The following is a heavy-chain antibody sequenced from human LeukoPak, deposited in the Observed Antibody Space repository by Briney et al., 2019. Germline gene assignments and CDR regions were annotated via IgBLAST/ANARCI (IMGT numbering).Heavy chain of an antibody. CDR3: AKESAVDAFDI. V-gene: IGHV3-23*01. CDR2: ISSLGVNT. CDR1: GFTFSSYA. J-gene: IGHJ3*02. Sequence: GGSLRLSCAASGFTFSSYAMSWVRQAPGKGLEWVSAISSLGVNTHYADSVKGRFTISRDNSKNTLYLQMNSLRAEDTAVYYCAKESAVDAFDIWGQGTMVTVSS.